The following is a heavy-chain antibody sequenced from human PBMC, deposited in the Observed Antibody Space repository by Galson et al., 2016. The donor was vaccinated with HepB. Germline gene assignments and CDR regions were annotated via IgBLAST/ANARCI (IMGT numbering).Heavy chain of an antibody. CDR3: ARDRYSTRQYFFDY. J-gene: IGHJ4*02. Sequence: LRLSCAASGFTFSDYYMSWIRQAPGKGLEWVAYISSSSRYTNYADSVKGRFTISRDHAKSSLYLEMNSLRAEDTAVYYCARDRYSTRQYFFDYWGQGTLVTVSS. V-gene: IGHV3-11*06. D-gene: IGHD1-1*01. CDR1: GFTFSDYY. CDR2: ISSSSRYT.